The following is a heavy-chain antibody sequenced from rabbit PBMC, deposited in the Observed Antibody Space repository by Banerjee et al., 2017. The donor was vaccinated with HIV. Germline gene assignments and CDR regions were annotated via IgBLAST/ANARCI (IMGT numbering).Heavy chain of an antibody. V-gene: IGHV1S17*01. CDR1: GFSLSSYS. CDR2: ISTGGSA. J-gene: IGHJ4*01. Sequence: QEQLEETGGGLVQPGGSLTLTCTVSGFSLSSYSMNWVRQAPGKGLEYIGWISTGGSAYYASWAKGRFTISKTSTTVDLKMTSLTAADTATYFCATGYSSAFNLWGQGTLVTVS. CDR3: ATGYSSAFNL. D-gene: IGHD4-1*01.